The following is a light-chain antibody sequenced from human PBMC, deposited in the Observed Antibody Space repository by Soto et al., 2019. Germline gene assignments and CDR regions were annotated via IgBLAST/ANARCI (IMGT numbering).Light chain of an antibody. CDR1: SSNIGAVYD. V-gene: IGLV1-40*01. CDR2: GNT. Sequence: QSVLTQPPSVSGAPGQRVTISCTGSSSNIGAVYDVHGYQQLPGTAPKLLIYGNTNRPSGVPDRFSGSKSGTSASLAITGLQAEDEADYYCQSYDSTLSGYVFGTGTKLTVL. CDR3: QSYDSTLSGYV. J-gene: IGLJ1*01.